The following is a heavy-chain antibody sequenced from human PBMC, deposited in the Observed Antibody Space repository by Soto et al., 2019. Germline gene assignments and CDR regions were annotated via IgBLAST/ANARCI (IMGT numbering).Heavy chain of an antibody. V-gene: IGHV1-18*01. D-gene: IGHD6-13*01. CDR2: ISAYNGNT. CDR1: GYTFTSYG. J-gene: IGHJ4*02. Sequence: ASVKVSCKASGYTFTSYGISWVRQAPGQGLEWMGWISAYNGNTNYAQKLQGRVTMTTDTSTSTAYMELRSLRSDDTAVYYCATSWYSSSWYYFDYWGQGTLVTVSS. CDR3: ATSWYSSSWYYFDY.